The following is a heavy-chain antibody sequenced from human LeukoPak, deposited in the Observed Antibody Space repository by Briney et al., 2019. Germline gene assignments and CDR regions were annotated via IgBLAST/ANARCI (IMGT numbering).Heavy chain of an antibody. V-gene: IGHV4-34*01. D-gene: IGHD1-1*01. CDR1: GGSVSGYY. CDR2: IHHSGAT. CDR3: ARGILEVYYFDL. Sequence: SETLSLTCAVYGGSVSGYYWSWIRQPPGKGLEWIGEIHHSGATNYNPSLKSRATILLDKSKNQFPLKLRSVTAADTAVYYCARGILEVYYFDLWGRGTLVTVSS. J-gene: IGHJ2*01.